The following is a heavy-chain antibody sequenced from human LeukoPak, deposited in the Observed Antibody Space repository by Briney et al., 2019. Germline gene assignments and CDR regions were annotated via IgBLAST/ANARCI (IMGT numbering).Heavy chain of an antibody. V-gene: IGHV1-58*01. CDR1: GFTFTSSA. CDR3: AADGWSGSRRNY. D-gene: IGHD3-3*01. J-gene: IGHJ4*02. CDR2: IVVGSGNT. Sequence: AASVKVSCKASGFTFTSSAVQWVRQDRGQRLEWIGWIVVGSGNTNYAQKFQERVTITRDMSTSTAYMELSSLRSEDTAVYYCAADGWSGSRRNYWGQGTLVTVSS.